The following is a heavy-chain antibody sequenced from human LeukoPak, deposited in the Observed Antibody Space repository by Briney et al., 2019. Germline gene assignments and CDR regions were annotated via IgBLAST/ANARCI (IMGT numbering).Heavy chain of an antibody. D-gene: IGHD6-19*01. V-gene: IGHV3-73*01. Sequence: GGSLRLSCAASGFTFSNAWMSWVRQAPGKGLEWVGRIRSKANSYATAYAASVKGRFTISRDDSKNTAYLQMNSLKTEDTAVYYCTRRTSSGWYDYYYGMDVWGKGTTVTVSS. CDR2: IRSKANSYAT. CDR3: TRRTSSGWYDYYYGMDV. CDR1: GFTFSNAW. J-gene: IGHJ6*04.